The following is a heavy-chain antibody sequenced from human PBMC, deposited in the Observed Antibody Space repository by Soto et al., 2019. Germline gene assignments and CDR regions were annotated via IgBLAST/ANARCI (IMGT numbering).Heavy chain of an antibody. Sequence: VAVISYDGSNKYYADSVKGRFTISRDNSKNTLYLQMNSLRAEDTAVYYCARDAVYYDSSGYYLGYFDLWGRGTLVTVSS. CDR2: ISYDGSNK. D-gene: IGHD3-22*01. V-gene: IGHV3-30-3*01. J-gene: IGHJ2*01. CDR3: ARDAVYYDSSGYYLGYFDL.